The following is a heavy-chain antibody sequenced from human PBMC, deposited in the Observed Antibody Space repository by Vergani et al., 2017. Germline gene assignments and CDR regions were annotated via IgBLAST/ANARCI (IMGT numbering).Heavy chain of an antibody. CDR3: ARERNSDAFDI. J-gene: IGHJ3*02. D-gene: IGHD1-14*01. V-gene: IGHV4-38-2*02. CDR1: GYSISSGYS. Sequence: QVQLQESGPGLVKPSETLSLTCAVSGYSISSGYSWGWIRQPPGKGLEWIGSIYHSGSTYYNPSLKSRVTISVDTSKNQFSLKLSSVTAADTAVYYCARERNSDAFDIWGQGTMVTVSS. CDR2: IYHSGST.